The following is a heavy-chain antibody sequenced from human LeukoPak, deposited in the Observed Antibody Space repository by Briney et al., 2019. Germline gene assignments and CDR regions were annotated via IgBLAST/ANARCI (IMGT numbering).Heavy chain of an antibody. CDR3: AKVRCGGDCYLGYYYYYMDV. Sequence: GGTLRLSCAASGFTFRRYGMSWVRQAPGKGLEWVSAISGSGGNTFYGDSVKDRFTISRDNSKNTLYLQMNSLSAEDTAVYYCAKVRCGGDCYLGYYYYYMDVWGKGTTVTVSS. V-gene: IGHV3-23*01. CDR1: GFTFRRYG. D-gene: IGHD2-21*02. CDR2: ISGSGGNT. J-gene: IGHJ6*03.